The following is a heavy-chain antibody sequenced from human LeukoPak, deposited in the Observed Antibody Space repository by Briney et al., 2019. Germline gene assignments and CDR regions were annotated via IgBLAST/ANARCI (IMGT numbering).Heavy chain of an antibody. V-gene: IGHV5-51*01. CDR3: ARHVAGELDY. CDR1: GYSFTSYL. CDR2: IYPGGSNT. J-gene: IGHJ4*02. Sequence: GEALKISCKSSGYSFTSYLIGWVRELPGEGLGWMGIIYPGGSNTKYSPSIQGQVIIAADRSISTAYLQWSRLKASDTVMYYCARHVAGELDYWGQGTLVTVSS. D-gene: IGHD7-27*01.